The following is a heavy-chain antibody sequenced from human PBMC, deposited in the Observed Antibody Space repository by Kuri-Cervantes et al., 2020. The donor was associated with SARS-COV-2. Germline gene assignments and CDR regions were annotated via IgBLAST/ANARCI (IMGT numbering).Heavy chain of an antibody. CDR2: IYYSGST. CDR3: ARISRTGGYYGSGSPNWFDP. J-gene: IGHJ5*02. D-gene: IGHD3-10*01. V-gene: IGHV4-39*01. Sequence: SETLSLTCTVSGGSISSSSYYWGWIRQPPGKGLEWIGSIYYSGSTYYNPSLKSRVTISVDTSKNQFSLKLSSVTAADTAVFYCARISRTGGYYGSGSPNWFDPWGQGALVTVSS. CDR1: GGSISSSSYY.